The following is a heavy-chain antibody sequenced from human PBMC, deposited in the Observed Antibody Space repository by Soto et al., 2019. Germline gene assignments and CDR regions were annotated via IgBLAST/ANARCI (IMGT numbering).Heavy chain of an antibody. CDR2: IYHSGNT. CDR3: VRDREGSYPFDY. D-gene: IGHD1-26*01. CDR1: GGSISSSNW. J-gene: IGHJ4*02. V-gene: IGHV4-4*01. Sequence: QVQLQESGPGLVQPSGTLSLTCAVSGGSISSSNWWSWVRQPPGKGLEWIGEIYHSGNTNYNPSLKSRVPISVDKSKNQSSLRLNSVTAADTAVYCCVRDREGSYPFDYWGQGALVTVSS.